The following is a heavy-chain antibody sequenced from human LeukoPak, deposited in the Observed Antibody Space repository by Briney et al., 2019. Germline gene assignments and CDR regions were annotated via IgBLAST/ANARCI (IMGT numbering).Heavy chain of an antibody. CDR1: GDSVSSNSAA. V-gene: IGHV6-1*01. D-gene: IGHD5-24*01. CDR2: TYYRSKWYN. Sequence: SQTLSLTCDISGDSVSSNSAAWNWTRQSPLRGLEWLGRTYYRSKWYNDYAVSVKSRITINPDTSKNQFSLKLSSVTAADTAVYYCARHATIRWLQDSWGQGTLVTVSS. CDR3: ARHATIRWLQDS. J-gene: IGHJ4*02.